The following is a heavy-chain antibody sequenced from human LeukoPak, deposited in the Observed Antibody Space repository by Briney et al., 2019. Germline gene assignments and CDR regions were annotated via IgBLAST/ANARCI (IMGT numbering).Heavy chain of an antibody. J-gene: IGHJ1*01. CDR3: ARFPYYYDSSGYYYFDYFQH. Sequence: GGSLRLSCAASGFTFSSYWMSWVRQAPGKGLEWVANIKEDGSEKYYVDSVKGRFTISRDNARNSLYLQMNSLRAEDTAVYYCARFPYYYDSSGYYYFDYFQHWGQGTLVTVSS. D-gene: IGHD3-22*01. CDR2: IKEDGSEK. V-gene: IGHV3-7*04. CDR1: GFTFSSYW.